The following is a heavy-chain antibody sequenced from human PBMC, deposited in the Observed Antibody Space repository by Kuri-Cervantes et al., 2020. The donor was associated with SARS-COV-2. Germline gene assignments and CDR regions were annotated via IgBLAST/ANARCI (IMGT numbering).Heavy chain of an antibody. CDR3: ARERSGTYGYYYPGMDV. J-gene: IGHJ6*02. V-gene: IGHV4-4*07. D-gene: IGHD1-26*01. CDR2: INVSGAT. CDR1: GGSISSYY. Sequence: SETLSLTCTVSGGSISSYYWSWIRQPAGNGLEWIGRINVSGATNYSPSLKSRITMSVDTSKNHFSLKLTSVTAADTALYYCARERSGTYGYYYPGMDVWGQGTMVTVSS.